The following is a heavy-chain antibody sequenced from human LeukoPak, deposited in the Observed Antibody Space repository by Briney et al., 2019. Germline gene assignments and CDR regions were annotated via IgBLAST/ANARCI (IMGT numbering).Heavy chain of an antibody. CDR1: GGTFSSYA. Sequence: PVKVSCKASGGTFSSYAISWVRQAPGQGLEWMGGIIPIFGTANYPQKFQGRVTITADESTSTAYMELSSLRSEDTAVYYCARRYNYYYYGMDVWGQGTTVTVSS. J-gene: IGHJ6*02. CDR3: ARRYNYYYYGMDV. V-gene: IGHV1-69*13. D-gene: IGHD5-18*01. CDR2: IIPIFGTA.